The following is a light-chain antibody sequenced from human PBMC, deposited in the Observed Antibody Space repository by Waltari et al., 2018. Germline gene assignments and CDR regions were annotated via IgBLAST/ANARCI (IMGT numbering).Light chain of an antibody. V-gene: IGKV3-20*01. Sequence: EIVLTXSPGXLSLSPGERATLSCRASQSVSRTLAWYQQKPGQAPRLLIYGASSRATGIPXRXXGXXSGTDFSLTISRLXPXDXXVYYCQHYVRLPATFGQGTKVEIK. CDR3: QHYVRLPAT. J-gene: IGKJ1*01. CDR1: QSVSRT. CDR2: GAS.